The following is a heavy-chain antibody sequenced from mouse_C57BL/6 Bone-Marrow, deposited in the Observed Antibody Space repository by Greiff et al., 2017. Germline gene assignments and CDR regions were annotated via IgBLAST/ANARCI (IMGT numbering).Heavy chain of an antibody. CDR3: ARGIYCYWYFDV. Sequence: QVQLQQSGAELVRPGASVKLSCKASGYTFTAYYINWVKQRPGQGLEWIARIYPGSGNTYYNEKFKGKATLTAEKSSSTAYMQLSSLTSEDSAVYFCARGIYCYWYFDVWGTGTTVTVSS. V-gene: IGHV1-76*01. D-gene: IGHD2-1*01. CDR1: GYTFTAYY. CDR2: IYPGSGNT. J-gene: IGHJ1*03.